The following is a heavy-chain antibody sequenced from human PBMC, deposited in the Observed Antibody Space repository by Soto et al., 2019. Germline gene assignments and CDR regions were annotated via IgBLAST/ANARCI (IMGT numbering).Heavy chain of an antibody. V-gene: IGHV4-31*03. J-gene: IGHJ4*02. Sequence: QVQLQESGPGLVKPSQTLSLTCTVSGGSISSAGYYWTWIRQHPGKGLEWIGYIYYSGDTYYNPSLKSRVTISGDTSKHQLSLRLNSVTAADTAVYYCARAGSGWELDYWGQGTLVTVSS. CDR3: ARAGSGWELDY. CDR2: IYYSGDT. CDR1: GGSISSAGYY. D-gene: IGHD6-19*01.